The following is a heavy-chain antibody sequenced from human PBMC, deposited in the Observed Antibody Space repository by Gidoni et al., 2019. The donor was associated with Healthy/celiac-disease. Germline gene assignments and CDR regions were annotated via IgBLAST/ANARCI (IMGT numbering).Heavy chain of an antibody. J-gene: IGHJ5*02. V-gene: IGHV1-8*01. CDR3: ARGEGGSYSGFELYWFDP. Sequence: QVQLVQSGAEVKKPGASVKVSCKASGSTFTSYDIHWVREATGQGIEWMGWMNPNSGNTGYAQKCQGRVTMTRNTSISTAYMELSSLRSEETAVYYCARGEGGSYSGFELYWFDPWGQGTLVTVSS. CDR2: MNPNSGNT. D-gene: IGHD1-26*01. CDR1: GSTFTSYD.